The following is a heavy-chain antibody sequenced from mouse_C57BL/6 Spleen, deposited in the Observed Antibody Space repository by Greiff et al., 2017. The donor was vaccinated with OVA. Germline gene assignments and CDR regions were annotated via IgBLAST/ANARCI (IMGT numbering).Heavy chain of an antibody. Sequence: VQLKQPGAELVRPGTSVKLSCKASGYTFTSYWMHWVKQRPGQGLEWIGVIDPSDSYTNYNQKFKGKATLTVDTSSSTAYMQLSSLTSEDSAVYYCARELTGTANYFDYWGQGTTLTGSS. D-gene: IGHD4-1*01. V-gene: IGHV1-59*01. CDR1: GYTFTSYW. CDR2: IDPSDSYT. J-gene: IGHJ2*01. CDR3: ARELTGTANYFDY.